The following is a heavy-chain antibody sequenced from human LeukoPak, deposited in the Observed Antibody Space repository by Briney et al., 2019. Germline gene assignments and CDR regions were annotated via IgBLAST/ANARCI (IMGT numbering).Heavy chain of an antibody. CDR1: GFTFSSYA. J-gene: IGHJ3*02. CDR2: ISYDGSNK. V-gene: IGHV3-30*04. CDR3: ARDFPLLGIAVAHDAFDI. Sequence: GGSLRLSCAASGFTFSSYAMHWVRQAPGKGLEWVAVISYDGSNKYYADSVKGRFTISRDNSKNTLYLQMNSLRAEDTAVYYCARDFPLLGIAVAHDAFDIWGQGTMVTVSS. D-gene: IGHD6-19*01.